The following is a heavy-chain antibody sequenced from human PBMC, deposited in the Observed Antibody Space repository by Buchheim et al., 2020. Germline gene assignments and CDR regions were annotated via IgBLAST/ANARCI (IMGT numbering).Heavy chain of an antibody. D-gene: IGHD6-6*01. Sequence: EVQLVESGGGLVQPGGSLRLSCAASGFTFSSYSMNWVRQAPGKGLEWVSYISSSSSTIYYADSVKGRFTISRGNAKNSLYLQMNSLRAEDTAVYYCARDKGSSSKIYYYYGMDVWGQGTT. CDR1: GFTFSSYS. CDR3: ARDKGSSSKIYYYYGMDV. J-gene: IGHJ6*02. CDR2: ISSSSSTI. V-gene: IGHV3-48*01.